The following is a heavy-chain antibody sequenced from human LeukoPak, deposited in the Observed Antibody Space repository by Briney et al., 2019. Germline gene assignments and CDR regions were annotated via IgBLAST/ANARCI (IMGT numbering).Heavy chain of an antibody. Sequence: SQTLSLTCTVSGGSISSGDYYWSWIRQSPGKGLECIGHIYSSGSSYYNPSLKSRVTISVDTSKNQFSLKLSSVTAADTAVYYCARGYYDFWSGYYGSYNWFDPWGQGTLVTVSS. V-gene: IGHV4-30-4*01. CDR2: IYSSGSS. CDR1: GGSISSGDYY. D-gene: IGHD3-3*01. J-gene: IGHJ5*02. CDR3: ARGYYDFWSGYYGSYNWFDP.